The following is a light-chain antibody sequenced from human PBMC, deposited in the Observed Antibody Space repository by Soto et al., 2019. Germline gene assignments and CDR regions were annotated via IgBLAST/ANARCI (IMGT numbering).Light chain of an antibody. Sequence: QSALTQPASVSGSPGQSITISCTGTSSDVGGYNYVSWYQQHPVKAPKLMIYDVSNRPSGVSNRFSGSKSGNTASLTISGLQAEDEADYYCSSYTSSSTLLVVFGGGTKLTVL. J-gene: IGLJ2*01. CDR2: DVS. CDR3: SSYTSSSTLLVV. CDR1: SSDVGGYNY. V-gene: IGLV2-14*01.